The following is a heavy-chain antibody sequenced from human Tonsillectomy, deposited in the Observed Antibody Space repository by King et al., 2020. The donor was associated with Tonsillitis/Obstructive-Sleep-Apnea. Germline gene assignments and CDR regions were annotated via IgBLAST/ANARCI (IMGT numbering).Heavy chain of an antibody. CDR1: GFTFSTYN. J-gene: IGHJ3*02. V-gene: IGHV3-48*02. CDR3: ARDLTPIAVAGYLDAFDI. CDR2: ISSSSSTI. D-gene: IGHD6-19*01. Sequence: VQLVESGGGLVQPGGSLRLSGAASGFTFSTYNMNWVRQAPGKGLEWVSYISSSSSTIYYADSVKGRFTISRDNAKNSLYLQMNSLRDEDTAVYYCARDLTPIAVAGYLDAFDIWGQGRMVTVSS.